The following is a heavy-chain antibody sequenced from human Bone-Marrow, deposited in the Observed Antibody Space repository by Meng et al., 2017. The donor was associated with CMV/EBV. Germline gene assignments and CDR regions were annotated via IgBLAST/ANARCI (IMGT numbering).Heavy chain of an antibody. CDR1: GYTFTSYD. CDR3: SLIAAGDNSYTGRDV. D-gene: IGHD6-13*01. CDR2: MNPNIGTT. J-gene: IGHJ6*02. V-gene: IGHV1-8*01. Sequence: ASVKVSCKASGYTFTSYDINWVRQTTGQGLEWMGWMNPNIGTTGYAQKFQGRVTMTRDTSISTAYMDLSSLGSDDTAVYYCSLIAAGDNSYTGRDVWGQGTTVTVAS.